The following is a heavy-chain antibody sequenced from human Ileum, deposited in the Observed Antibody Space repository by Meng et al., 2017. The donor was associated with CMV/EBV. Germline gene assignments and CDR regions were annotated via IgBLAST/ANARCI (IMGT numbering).Heavy chain of an antibody. CDR3: ARDSTYPSGLDY. J-gene: IGHJ4*02. CDR2: ISYSGTA. V-gene: IGHV4-39*07. Sequence: DSGPGLFKPSQPCPLSFHASCGSIISSFSSWGWTRQPPGKGLEWIGTISYSGTAFYNLSLKSRVAISIDTSKFQFSLKLSSVTATDTAVYYCARDSTYPSGLDYWGQGTLVTVSS. D-gene: IGHD3-10*01. CDR1: CGSIISSFSS.